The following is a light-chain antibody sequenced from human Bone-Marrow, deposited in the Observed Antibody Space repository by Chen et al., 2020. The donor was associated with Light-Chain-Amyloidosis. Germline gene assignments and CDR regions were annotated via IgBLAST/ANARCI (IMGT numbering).Light chain of an antibody. CDR3: QQYYSTPYT. V-gene: IGKV4-1*01. Sequence: DIVMTHSPYSLAVSLGERATINCKSSESLLYRSNNKNYLGWYQQKPGQSPKLLMYWASTRESGVPDRFSGSGSGTDFTLTISSLQAEDVAVYYCQQYYSTPYTFGQGTKLEIQ. CDR1: ESLLYRSNNKNY. CDR2: WAS. J-gene: IGKJ2*01.